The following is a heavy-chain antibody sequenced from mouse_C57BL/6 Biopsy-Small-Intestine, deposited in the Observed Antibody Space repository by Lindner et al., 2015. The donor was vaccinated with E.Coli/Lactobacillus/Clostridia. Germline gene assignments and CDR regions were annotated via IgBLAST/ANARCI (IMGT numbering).Heavy chain of an antibody. J-gene: IGHJ3*01. CDR1: GFSLTNYG. CDR3: AKSYYSNPAY. CDR2: IWAGGST. D-gene: IGHD2-5*01. V-gene: IGHV2-9*01. Sequence: VQLQESGPVLVAPSQSLSITCTVSGFSLTNYGVHWVRQPPGKGLEWLGVIWAGGSTNYNSLLMSRLSISKDNSKSQVFLKMNSLQTDDTAMYYCAKSYYSNPAYWGQGTLVTVSA.